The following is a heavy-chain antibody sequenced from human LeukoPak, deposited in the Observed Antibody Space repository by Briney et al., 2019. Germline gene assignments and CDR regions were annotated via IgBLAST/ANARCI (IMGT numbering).Heavy chain of an antibody. V-gene: IGHV3-21*01. CDR3: ARVPGGSNRPLFDY. Sequence: GGSLRLSCAASGFTFSSYSMNWVRQAPGKGLEWVSSISSSSSYIYYADSVKGRFTISRDNAKNSLYLQMNSLRAEDTAVYYCARVPGGSNRPLFDYWGQGTLVTVSS. D-gene: IGHD1-14*01. CDR2: ISSSSSYI. CDR1: GFTFSSYS. J-gene: IGHJ4*02.